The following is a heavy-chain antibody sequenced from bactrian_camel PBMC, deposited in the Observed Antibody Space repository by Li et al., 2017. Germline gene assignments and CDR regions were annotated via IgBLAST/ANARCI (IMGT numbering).Heavy chain of an antibody. J-gene: IGHJ4*01. CDR3: AKNSGYSLPDY. Sequence: QVQLVESGGDSVQIGGSLRLSCKVSAEHYRTCSMGWYRQAPGKERRLVSAIRSDGSTWYRDSVQGRFTISRDNAKNTLYLQLNSLKTEDTAMYYCAKNSGYSLPDYWGQGTQVTVS. CDR2: IRSDGST. CDR1: AEHYRTCS. D-gene: IGHD2*01. V-gene: IGHV3S55*01.